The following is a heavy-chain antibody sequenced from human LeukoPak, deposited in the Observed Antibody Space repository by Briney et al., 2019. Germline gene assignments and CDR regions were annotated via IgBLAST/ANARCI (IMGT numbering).Heavy chain of an antibody. CDR2: ISGSSGYI. D-gene: IGHD3-22*01. Sequence: GGSLRLSCATSGFTFSSYTMNWVRQAPGKGLEWVSSISGSSGYIYYADSVKGRFTISRDNAENSLYLQMNGLRAEDTAMYYCARGTSSSGYYSFDSWGQGTLVTVSS. CDR3: ARGTSSSGYYSFDS. CDR1: GFTFSSYT. V-gene: IGHV3-21*01. J-gene: IGHJ4*02.